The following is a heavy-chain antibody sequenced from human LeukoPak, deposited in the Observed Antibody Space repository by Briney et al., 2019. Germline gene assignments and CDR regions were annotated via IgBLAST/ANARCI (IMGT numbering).Heavy chain of an antibody. V-gene: IGHV4-59*06. CDR2: IYYSGST. CDR3: ARDRGNYFDF. J-gene: IGHJ4*02. Sequence: SETLSLTCTVSGGSISSYYWSWIRQPPGKGLEWIGYIYYSGSTYYNPSLKSRLTISVDTSKNQFSLKLSSVTAADTAVYYCARDRGNYFDFWGQGTLVTVSS. CDR1: GGSISSYY. D-gene: IGHD5-24*01.